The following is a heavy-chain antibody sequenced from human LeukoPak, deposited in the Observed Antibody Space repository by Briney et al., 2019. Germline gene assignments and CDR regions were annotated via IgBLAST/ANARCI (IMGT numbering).Heavy chain of an antibody. CDR2: ITNSGGST. D-gene: IGHD1-1*01. J-gene: IGHJ6*02. V-gene: IGHV3-23*01. CDR1: GFTFSSYA. CDR3: ARLTWTGYGMDV. Sequence: GGSLRLSCAASGFTFSSYAMYWVRQAPGKGLEWVSGITNSGGSTFYGDSVRGRFTISRDNSKNTLYLQMNGLRAEDTAVYYCARLTWTGYGMDVWGQGTTVTVSS.